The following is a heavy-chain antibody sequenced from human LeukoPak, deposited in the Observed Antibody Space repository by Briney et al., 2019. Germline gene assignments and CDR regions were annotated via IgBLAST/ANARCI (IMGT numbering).Heavy chain of an antibody. J-gene: IGHJ6*02. D-gene: IGHD2-2*01. CDR3: AKSLARDCSSTSCPKHYYYYYGMDV. V-gene: IGHV3-30-3*02. CDR2: ISYDGSNK. CDR1: GFTFSSYA. Sequence: SGGSLRLSCAASGFTFSSYAMHWVRQAPGKGLEWVAVISYDGSNKYYADSVKGRFTISRDNSKNTLYLQMNSLRAEDTAVYYCAKSLARDCSSTSCPKHYYYYYGMDVWGQGTTVTVSS.